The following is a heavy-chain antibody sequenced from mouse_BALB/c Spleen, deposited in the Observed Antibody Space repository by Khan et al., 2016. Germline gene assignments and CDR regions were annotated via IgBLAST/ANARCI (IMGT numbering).Heavy chain of an antibody. J-gene: IGHJ4*01. CDR3: VRYGDYAMDY. V-gene: IGHV3-1*02. Sequence: EVQLQESGPDLVTPSQSLSLTCTVTDYSITSGYSWHWIRQFPGNKLEWMGYIHYSGSTNYNPSLNSRISITRHTSKNQFFLQLNSVTTEDTATYYCVRYGDYAMDYWGQGTSVTVSS. CDR1: DYSITSGYS. CDR2: IHYSGST. D-gene: IGHD1-1*02.